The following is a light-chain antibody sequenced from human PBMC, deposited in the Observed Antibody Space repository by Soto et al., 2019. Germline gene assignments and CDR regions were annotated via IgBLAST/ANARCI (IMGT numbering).Light chain of an antibody. CDR1: QGISSY. J-gene: IGKJ5*01. CDR2: TAS. CDR3: QQRNSYPIT. V-gene: IGKV1-9*01. Sequence: DIQLTQSPSFLSASVGDRVTITWRASQGISSYLAWYQQKPGKAPNLLIHTASTLQSGVPSRFSGSGSGTEFTLTISSLQPEDFATYYCQQRNSYPITCGQGTRLEIK.